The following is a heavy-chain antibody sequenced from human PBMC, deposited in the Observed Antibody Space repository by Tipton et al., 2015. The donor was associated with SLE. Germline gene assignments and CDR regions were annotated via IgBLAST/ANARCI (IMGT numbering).Heavy chain of an antibody. J-gene: IGHJ5*02. CDR1: SGSISSDCYY. Sequence: TLSLTCSVSSGSISSDCYYWIWIRQHPVKGLEWVGYIYFNGWTDYNPSLKTRVTITVDTSTNQFSLKMYSVTAAATAVYYCARVKDYYLWFDPWGQGTLVTVSS. D-gene: IGHD2/OR15-2a*01. V-gene: IGHV4-31*03. CDR2: IYFNGWT. CDR3: ARVKDYYLWFDP.